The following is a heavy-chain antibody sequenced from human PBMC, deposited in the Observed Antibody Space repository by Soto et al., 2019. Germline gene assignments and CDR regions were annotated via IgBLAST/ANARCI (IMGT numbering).Heavy chain of an antibody. CDR3: ARSQAILRYGMDV. CDR1: GFTFSSYE. CDR2: ISSSDSTI. Sequence: PGGSLRLSCAASGFTFSSYEMNWVRQAPGKGLEWVSYISSSDSTIYYADSVKGRFTISRDNAKNSLYLQMNSLRAEDTAVYYYARSQAILRYGMDVWGQATTVTVSS. V-gene: IGHV3-48*03. J-gene: IGHJ6*02.